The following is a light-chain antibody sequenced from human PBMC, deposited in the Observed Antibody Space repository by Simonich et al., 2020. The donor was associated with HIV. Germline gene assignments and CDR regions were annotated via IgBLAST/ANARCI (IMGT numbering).Light chain of an antibody. CDR1: QSIVHSDGHTY. CDR3: MQGTHWPPWT. V-gene: IGKV2-30*02. J-gene: IGKJ1*01. CDR2: KVS. Sequence: DVVMTQSPLSLPVTLGQPASISCRSSQSIVHSDGHTYLNWFQQRPGQSPRSLIYKVSNRDSGVPDRFSGSGSGTDFTLKISRVEAEDVGIYYCMQGTHWPPWTFGQGTKVEIK.